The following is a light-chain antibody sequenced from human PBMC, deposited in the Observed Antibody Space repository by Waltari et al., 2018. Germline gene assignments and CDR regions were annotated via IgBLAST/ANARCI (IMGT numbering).Light chain of an antibody. Sequence: SSELTQDPAVSVALGQTVRITCQGDSLRSYYASWYQQRPGQAPVLVLYGQNNRPSGTPDRFSGSASGNTASLTITGTQAEDEADYYCHSRDTISTRVFGGGTRLTV. CDR1: SLRSYY. CDR3: HSRDTISTRV. J-gene: IGLJ3*02. V-gene: IGLV3-19*01. CDR2: GQN.